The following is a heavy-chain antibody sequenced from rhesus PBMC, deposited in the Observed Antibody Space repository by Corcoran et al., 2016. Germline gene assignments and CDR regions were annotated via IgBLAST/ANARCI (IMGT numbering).Heavy chain of an antibody. CDR3: ARTVTTFFYGLDS. CDR1: GGSISDDYY. Sequence: QVQLQESGPGLVKPSETLSLTCAVSGGSISDDYYWSWIRQPPGKGLECIGYIYVSGGSTKYNPSLQNRVPISIDTSKNQFSLKLSSVTAADTAVYYCARTVTTFFYGLDSWGQGVVVTVSS. J-gene: IGHJ6*01. V-gene: IGHV4-106*01. CDR2: IYVSGGST. D-gene: IGHD4-23*01.